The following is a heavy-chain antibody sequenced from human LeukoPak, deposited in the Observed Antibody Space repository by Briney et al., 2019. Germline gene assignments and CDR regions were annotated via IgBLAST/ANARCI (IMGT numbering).Heavy chain of an antibody. CDR3: GKDTEQWLVHIGS. D-gene: IGHD6-19*01. CDR1: GFTFSSYG. Sequence: GGSLRLSCAASGFTFSSYGMHWVRQAPGKGLEWVAVISYDGSNKYYADSVKGRFTISRNNSKNTLYLQMDSLTPEDTALYYCGKDTEQWLVHIGSWGQGTLVTVSS. CDR2: ISYDGSNK. J-gene: IGHJ4*02. V-gene: IGHV3-30*18.